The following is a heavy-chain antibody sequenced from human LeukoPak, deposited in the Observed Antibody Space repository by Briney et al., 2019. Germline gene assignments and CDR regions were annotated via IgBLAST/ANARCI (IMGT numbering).Heavy chain of an antibody. V-gene: IGHV4-61*02. CDR1: GGSITSGTYY. CDR2: IYASGST. J-gene: IGHJ5*02. D-gene: IGHD3-9*01. Sequence: MTSETLSLTCTVSGGSITSGTYYWSWIRQPAGKGLEWIGRIYASGSTNYNPSLKSRVTISVDTSKNQFSLKLSSVTAADTAVYYCARGGTYHDTLTGYYQDMAWFDPWGQGTLVTVSS. CDR3: ARGGTYHDTLTGYYQDMAWFDP.